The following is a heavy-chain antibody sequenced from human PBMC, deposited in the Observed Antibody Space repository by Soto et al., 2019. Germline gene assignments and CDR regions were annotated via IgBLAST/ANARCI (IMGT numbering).Heavy chain of an antibody. V-gene: IGHV4-39*01. CDR2: PYIGGMT. CDR3: ATAPETFSPAGYSGNWFDR. Sequence: SETLSLTCSVSGASFTAGSLFLGWISQSPGKGVDCIASPYIGGMTYSIPSLRSRVTISVDTSKSQASLRPNSVTAADTAVYYGATAPETFSPAGYSGNWFDRWGHGTVFTGSS. CDR1: GASFTAGSLF. J-gene: IGHJ5*02. D-gene: IGHD3-9*01.